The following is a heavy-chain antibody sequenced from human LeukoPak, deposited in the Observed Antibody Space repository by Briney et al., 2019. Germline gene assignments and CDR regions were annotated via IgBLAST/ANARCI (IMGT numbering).Heavy chain of an antibody. CDR1: GASTSSGLYY. Sequence: PSETLSLTCTVSGASTSSGLYYWNWFRQPAGKGLEYIGRIYNSGSTNYNPSLKSRVTISVDTPKNQFSLKLSSVTAADTAVYYCARGGYCGGDCYFYYWGQGTLVTVSS. V-gene: IGHV4-61*02. CDR3: ARGGYCGGDCYFYY. J-gene: IGHJ4*02. D-gene: IGHD2-21*02. CDR2: IYNSGST.